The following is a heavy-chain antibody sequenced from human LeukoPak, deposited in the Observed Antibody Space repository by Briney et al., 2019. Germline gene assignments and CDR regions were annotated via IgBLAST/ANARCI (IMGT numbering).Heavy chain of an antibody. CDR3: ARRNRGYPYYYMDV. CDR2: IYYSGST. CDR1: GGSISSYY. D-gene: IGHD3-16*02. V-gene: IGHV4-59*01. J-gene: IGHJ6*03. Sequence: SETLSLTCTVSGGSISSYYWSWIRQPPGKGLEWIGYIYYSGSTNYNPSLKSRVTVSVDTSKNQFSLKLSSVTAADTAVYYCARRNRGYPYYYMDVWGKGTTVTVSS.